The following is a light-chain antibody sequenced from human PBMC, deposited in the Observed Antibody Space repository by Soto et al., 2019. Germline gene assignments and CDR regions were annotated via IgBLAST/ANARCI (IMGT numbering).Light chain of an antibody. CDR2: GAS. J-gene: IGKJ5*01. CDR3: QQYDSFSVT. V-gene: IGKV1-5*01. CDR1: QSISNW. Sequence: DIQMTQSPSTLPASVGDRVTITCRASQSISNWLAWYQQKPGKAPKLLIYGASRLESGVPSRFSGSGSRTDFRLTIRNMKPADFATYYCQQYDSFSVTFGQGTRLEIK.